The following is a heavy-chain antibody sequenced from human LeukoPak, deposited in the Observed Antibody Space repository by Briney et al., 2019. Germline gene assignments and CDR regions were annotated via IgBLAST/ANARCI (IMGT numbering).Heavy chain of an antibody. V-gene: IGHV3-30*02. Sequence: GGSLRLSCAASGFTFSSYGMHWVRQAPGKGLEWVAVIWYDGGNKYYADSVKGRFTVSRDNSKNTLYLQMNSLIAEDTAVYYCAKTGFQWGEFFYYMDVWGKGTTVTVSS. D-gene: IGHD3-16*01. CDR3: AKTGFQWGEFFYYMDV. CDR2: IWYDGGNK. CDR1: GFTFSSYG. J-gene: IGHJ6*03.